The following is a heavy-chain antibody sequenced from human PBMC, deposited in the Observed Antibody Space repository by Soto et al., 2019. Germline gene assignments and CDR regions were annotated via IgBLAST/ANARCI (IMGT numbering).Heavy chain of an antibody. CDR3: AKDYGCSSTSCHDADYYYYMDV. J-gene: IGHJ6*03. Sequence: PGGSLRLSCAASGFTFSSYAMSWVRQAPGKGLEWVSAISGSGGSTYYADSVKGRFTISRDNSKNTLYLQMNSLRAEDTAVYYCAKDYGCSSTSCHDADYYYYMDVWGKGTTVTVSS. CDR2: ISGSGGST. CDR1: GFTFSSYA. V-gene: IGHV3-23*01. D-gene: IGHD2-2*01.